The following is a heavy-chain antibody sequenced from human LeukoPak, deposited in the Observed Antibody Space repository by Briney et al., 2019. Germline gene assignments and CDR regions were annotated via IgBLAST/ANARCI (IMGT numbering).Heavy chain of an antibody. J-gene: IGHJ4*02. D-gene: IGHD5-18*01. CDR1: GFIFADYG. CDR3: AKRGGYSFGYFDY. CDR2: INWNGGGT. Sequence: GGSLRLSSAAPGFIFADYGMSWVRQAPGKGLEWVSGINWNGGGTGYADSVKGRFTISRDNAKNSLYLQMNSLRAEDTALYYCAKRGGYSFGYFDYWGQGTLVTVSS. V-gene: IGHV3-20*03.